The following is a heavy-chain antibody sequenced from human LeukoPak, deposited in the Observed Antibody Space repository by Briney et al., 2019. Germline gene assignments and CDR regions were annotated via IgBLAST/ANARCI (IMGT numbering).Heavy chain of an antibody. CDR1: GGSISSYY. V-gene: IGHV4-59*12. J-gene: IGHJ4*02. CDR3: ARDCSSTSCYTSGDY. Sequence: SETLSLTCTVSGGSISSYYWSWIRQPPGKGLEWIGYIYHSGSTYYNPSLKSRVTISVDRSKNQFSLKLSSVTAADTAVYHCARDCSSTSCYTSGDYWGQGTLVTVSS. D-gene: IGHD2-2*02. CDR2: IYHSGST.